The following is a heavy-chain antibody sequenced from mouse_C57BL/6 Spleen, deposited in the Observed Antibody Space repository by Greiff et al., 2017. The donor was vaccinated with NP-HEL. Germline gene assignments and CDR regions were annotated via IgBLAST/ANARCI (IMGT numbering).Heavy chain of an antibody. V-gene: IGHV1-64*01. CDR2: IHPNSGST. D-gene: IGHD2-1*01. CDR1: GYTFTSYW. Sequence: QVQLKESGAELVKPGASVKLSCKASGYTFTSYWMHWVKQRPGQGLEWIGMIHPNSGSTNYNEKFKSKATLTVDKSSSTAYMQLSSLTSEDSAVYYGAGGDLLFYAMDYWGQGTTVTVSS. CDR3: AGGDLLFYAMDY. J-gene: IGHJ4*01.